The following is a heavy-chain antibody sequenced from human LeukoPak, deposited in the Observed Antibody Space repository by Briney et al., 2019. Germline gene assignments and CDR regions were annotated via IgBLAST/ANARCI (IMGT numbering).Heavy chain of an antibody. J-gene: IGHJ4*02. Sequence: GGSLRPSCAPPGFTSSASAMHWVRQASGKGRGWVARIRRKANSYATAYAASVKGRFTISRDDSKNTAYLQMNSLKTEDTAVYYCTVRCSGGSCYYAELDYWGQGTLVTVSS. CDR3: TVRCSGGSCYYAELDY. CDR1: GFTSSASA. V-gene: IGHV3-73*01. CDR2: IRRKANSYAT. D-gene: IGHD2-15*01.